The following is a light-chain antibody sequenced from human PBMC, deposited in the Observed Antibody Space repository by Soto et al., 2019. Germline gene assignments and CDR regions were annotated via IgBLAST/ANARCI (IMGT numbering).Light chain of an antibody. V-gene: IGLV2-8*01. CDR2: EVS. CDR3: TSYAGSNNFVV. Sequence: QSALTQPPSASGSPGQSVTISCTGTSSDVGGYNYVSWYQQHPGKAPKLMIYEVSKRPSGVPDRFSGSKSGNTVSLTVSGLQAEDEADYYCTSYAGSNNFVVFGGGTKPTVL. J-gene: IGLJ2*01. CDR1: SSDVGGYNY.